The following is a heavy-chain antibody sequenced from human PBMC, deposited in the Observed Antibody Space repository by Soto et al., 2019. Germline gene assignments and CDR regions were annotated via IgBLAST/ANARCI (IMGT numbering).Heavy chain of an antibody. Sequence: PSQTLSLTCVISGDSVSSNSAAWNWIRQSPSRGLEWLGRTYYRSKWYNDYAVSVKSRITINLDTSKNQFSLQLKSVTPEDTAVYYCARVMSIAAAPTNYYGMDVWGQGTTVTVSS. V-gene: IGHV6-1*01. D-gene: IGHD6-13*01. CDR2: TYYRSKWYN. CDR1: GDSVSSNSAA. J-gene: IGHJ6*02. CDR3: ARVMSIAAAPTNYYGMDV.